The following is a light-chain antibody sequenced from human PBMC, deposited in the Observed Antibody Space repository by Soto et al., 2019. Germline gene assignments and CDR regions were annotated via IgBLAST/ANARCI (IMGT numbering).Light chain of an antibody. CDR3: QQYYDWLSWT. V-gene: IGKV3-15*01. Sequence: ILMTHPPATLSVSPGSRATLSCRASQTVSSNLAWYQQKPGQAPRLLIYSTSTRATGIPARFSGSGSGTEFTLTISSLQSEDSAVYYCQQYYDWLSWTFGQGTKVDIK. J-gene: IGKJ1*01. CDR1: QTVSSN. CDR2: STS.